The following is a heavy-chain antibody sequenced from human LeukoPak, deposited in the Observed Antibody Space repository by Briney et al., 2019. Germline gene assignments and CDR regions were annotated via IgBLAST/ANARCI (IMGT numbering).Heavy chain of an antibody. V-gene: IGHV4-34*01. Sequence: PSETLSLTCAVYGGSFSGYYWSWIRQPPGKGLEWIGEINHSGSTNYNPSLKSRVTISVDTSKNQFSLKLSSVTAADTAVYYCASYKYQYVYWGQGTLVSVSS. D-gene: IGHD3-10*02. CDR1: GGSFSGYY. CDR2: INHSGST. J-gene: IGHJ4*02. CDR3: ASYKYQYVY.